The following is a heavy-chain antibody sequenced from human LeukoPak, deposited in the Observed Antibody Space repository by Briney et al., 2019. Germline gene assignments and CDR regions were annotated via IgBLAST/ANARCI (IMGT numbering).Heavy chain of an antibody. Sequence: ASVKVSCKASGYTFTSYDINWVRQAPGQGLEWMGWISAYNGNTNYAQKIQGRVTMTTDTSTSTAYMELRSLRSDDTAVYYCCIGEAYYDFWSGSTPRLDVWGQGTTVTVSS. J-gene: IGHJ6*02. D-gene: IGHD3-3*01. V-gene: IGHV1-18*01. CDR3: CIGEAYYDFWSGSTPRLDV. CDR1: GYTFTSYD. CDR2: ISAYNGNT.